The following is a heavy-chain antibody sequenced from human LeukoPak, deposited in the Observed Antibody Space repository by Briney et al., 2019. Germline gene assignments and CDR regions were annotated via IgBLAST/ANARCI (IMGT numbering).Heavy chain of an antibody. Sequence: GRSLRLSCAASGFTFSSYAMHWVRQAPGKGLEWVAVISYDGSNKYYADSVKGRFTISRDNSKNTLYLQMNSLRAEDTAVYYCARATNAKTRGYSYASPYYFDYWGQGTLVTVSS. CDR2: ISYDGSNK. J-gene: IGHJ4*02. CDR3: ARATNAKTRGYSYASPYYFDY. CDR1: GFTFSSYA. V-gene: IGHV3-30-3*01. D-gene: IGHD5-18*01.